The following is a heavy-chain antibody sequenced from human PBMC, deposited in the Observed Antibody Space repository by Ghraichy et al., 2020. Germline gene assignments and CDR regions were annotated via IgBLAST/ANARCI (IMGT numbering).Heavy chain of an antibody. Sequence: SQTLSLTCAISGDSVSSIGASWNWIRQSPSKGLEWLGRTYYRSKWYNDYAFSVRSRMTFDPDTSENRLSLHLSSVTPDDTAVYFCAGDYHDTSGFHYWGQGTRVIVSS. CDR3: AGDYHDTSGFHY. CDR1: GDSVSSIGAS. J-gene: IGHJ4*02. CDR2: TYYRSKWYN. D-gene: IGHD3-22*01. V-gene: IGHV6-1*01.